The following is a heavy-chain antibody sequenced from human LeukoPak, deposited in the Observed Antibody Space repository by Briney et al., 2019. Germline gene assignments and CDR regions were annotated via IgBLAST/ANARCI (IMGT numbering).Heavy chain of an antibody. CDR3: ARQAGYLGLDY. J-gene: IGHJ4*02. Sequence: RPGESLKISGKGSGSSFTSYWIGWGRRRPGKALGWMGIIYPGDSDTRYSPSFQGQVAISADKSISTAYLQWSSLKASDTAMYYCARQAGYLGLDYWGQGTLVTVSS. CDR2: IYPGDSDT. D-gene: IGHD3-9*01. CDR1: GSSFTSYW. V-gene: IGHV5-51*01.